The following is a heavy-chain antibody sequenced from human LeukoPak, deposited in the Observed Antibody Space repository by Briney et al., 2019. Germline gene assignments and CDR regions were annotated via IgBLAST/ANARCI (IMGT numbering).Heavy chain of an antibody. CDR2: ISSDSNYI. J-gene: IGHJ4*02. CDR1: GFIFSNYS. V-gene: IGHV3-21*01. D-gene: IGHD1-26*01. Sequence: GGSLRLSCAASGFIFSNYSMNWVRQAPGKGLERVSSISSDSNYIHYADSMQGRFTISRDNAENSLYLQMNSLRAEDAAVYYCATLQLGPTTNYWGLGTLVTVSS. CDR3: ATLQLGPTTNY.